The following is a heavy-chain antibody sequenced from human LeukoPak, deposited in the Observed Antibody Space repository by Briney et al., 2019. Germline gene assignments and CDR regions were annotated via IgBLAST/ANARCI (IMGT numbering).Heavy chain of an antibody. V-gene: IGHV5-51*01. Sequence: HGESLKISCKGSGYSFTSYWICWVRQMPGKGLWGVGIIYPGDSDTRYSPSVQFHVTISADKSISTAYLQWSSLKASDTAMYYCARPYYGSGSYVWYFAYWGQGTLVTVSS. CDR2: IYPGDSDT. CDR3: ARPYYGSGSYVWYFAY. J-gene: IGHJ4*02. D-gene: IGHD3-10*01. CDR1: GYSFTSYW.